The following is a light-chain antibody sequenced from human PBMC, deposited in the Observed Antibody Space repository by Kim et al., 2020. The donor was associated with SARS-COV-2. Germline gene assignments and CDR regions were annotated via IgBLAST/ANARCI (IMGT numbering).Light chain of an antibody. Sequence: SVSPGQTAIISCSGDKLGHKFVSWFQQKPGQSPVLVIHEDNKRPSGIPERFSGSNSGNTATLTISGTQAMDEADYYCQAWDSSTAAFGGGTKVTVL. V-gene: IGLV3-1*01. CDR2: EDN. J-gene: IGLJ2*01. CDR3: QAWDSSTAA. CDR1: KLGHKF.